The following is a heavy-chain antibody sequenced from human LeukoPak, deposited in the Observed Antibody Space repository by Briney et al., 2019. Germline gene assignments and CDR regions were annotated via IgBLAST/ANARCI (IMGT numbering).Heavy chain of an antibody. V-gene: IGHV3-21*01. D-gene: IGHD3-3*01. CDR3: ARDRAWNYFDY. CDR1: GFTFSSYS. CDR2: ISSSSSYI. J-gene: IGHJ4*02. Sequence: GGSLRLSCAASGFTFSSYSMNWVRQAPGKGLEWVSSISSSSSYIYYADSVKGRFTISRDNSKNTLYLQMDSLRAEDTAVYYCARDRAWNYFDYWGQGTLVTVSS.